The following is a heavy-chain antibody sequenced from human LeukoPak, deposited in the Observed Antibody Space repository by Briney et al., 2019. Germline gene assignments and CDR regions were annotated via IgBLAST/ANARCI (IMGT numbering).Heavy chain of an antibody. D-gene: IGHD1-26*01. CDR3: ARDSGTYYYYYMDV. V-gene: IGHV3-74*01. Sequence: PGGSLRLSCAASGFSLSNYWMYWVRQAPGKGLVWVSRINTDGSTTSYADSVKGRFTISRDNAKNTLYLQMNSLRAEDTAVYYCARDSGTYYYYYMDVWGKGTTVTVSS. CDR1: GFSLSNYW. J-gene: IGHJ6*03. CDR2: INTDGSTT.